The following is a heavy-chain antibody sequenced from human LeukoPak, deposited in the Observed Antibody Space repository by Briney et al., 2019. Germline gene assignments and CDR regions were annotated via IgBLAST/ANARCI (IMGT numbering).Heavy chain of an antibody. CDR3: AKPRPNYYDSSGFYSYFDY. CDR2: MSGSGDST. V-gene: IGHV3-23*01. Sequence: GGSPRLSCTASGFTFSSNAMSWVRQAPGKGLEWVSAMSGSGDSTYYADSVKGRFTISRDNSKNTLYLQMNSLRAEDTAVYYCAKPRPNYYDSSGFYSYFDYWGQGTLVTVSS. J-gene: IGHJ4*02. CDR1: GFTFSSNA. D-gene: IGHD3-22*01.